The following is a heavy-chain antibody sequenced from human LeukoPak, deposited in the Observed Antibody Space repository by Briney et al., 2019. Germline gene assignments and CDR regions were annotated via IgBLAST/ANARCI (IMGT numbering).Heavy chain of an antibody. CDR3: ARASPLLRYFDWWRTRLPGGGENDY. CDR2: MNPHSGNT. J-gene: IGHJ4*02. Sequence: ASVKVSCKASGYTFTSYDINWVRQATGQGLEWMGWMNPHSGNTGYAQKFQGRVTMTRNTSTSTAYMELSSLRSEDTAVYYCARASPLLRYFDWWRTRLPGGGENDYWGQGTLVTVSS. D-gene: IGHD3-9*01. CDR1: GYTFTSYD. V-gene: IGHV1-8*01.